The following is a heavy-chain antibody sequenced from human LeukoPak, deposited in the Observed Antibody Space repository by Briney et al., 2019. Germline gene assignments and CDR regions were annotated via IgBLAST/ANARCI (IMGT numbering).Heavy chain of an antibody. CDR1: GGSISSGGYS. D-gene: IGHD2-15*01. CDR2: IYYSGTT. J-gene: IGHJ4*02. CDR3: ARFGAPNCSGGSCLFDY. V-gene: IGHV4-31*03. Sequence: SETLSLTCTVSGGSISSGGYSWSWIRQHPGKGLEWIGYIYYSGTTYYNPSLRRRVTISVDTSKNQFSLRLSSVTAADTAVYYCARFGAPNCSGGSCLFDYWGQGTLVTVSS.